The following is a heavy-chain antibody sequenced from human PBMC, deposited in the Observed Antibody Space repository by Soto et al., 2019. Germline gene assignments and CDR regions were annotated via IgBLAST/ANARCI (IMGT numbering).Heavy chain of an antibody. V-gene: IGHV5-10-1*01. J-gene: IGHJ3*02. CDR2: IDPNDSER. CDR1: GDRFTSYW. Sequence: GESLKISFQWSGDRFTSYWIGWVCQKPGKGLEWMGKIDPNDSERNYSPSFQGHVIISADKSISTAYLQWSSLKASDTAMYYCARLGCSLGAFDIWGQGTMVTVSS. CDR3: ARLGCSLGAFDI. D-gene: IGHD7-27*01.